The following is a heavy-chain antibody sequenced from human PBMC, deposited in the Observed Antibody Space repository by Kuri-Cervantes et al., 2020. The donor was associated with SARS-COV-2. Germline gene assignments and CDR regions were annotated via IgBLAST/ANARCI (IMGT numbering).Heavy chain of an antibody. CDR2: IYSGGST. Sequence: GGSLRLSCAASGFTVSSNYMSWVRQAPGKGLEWVSVIYSGGSTYYADSVQGRFTISRDNSKNTLYLQMNSLRVEDTAVYYCARKDRYGGSLNWFDPWGQGTLVTVSS. CDR1: GFTVSSNY. J-gene: IGHJ5*02. D-gene: IGHD1-26*01. CDR3: ARKDRYGGSLNWFDP. V-gene: IGHV3-53*01.